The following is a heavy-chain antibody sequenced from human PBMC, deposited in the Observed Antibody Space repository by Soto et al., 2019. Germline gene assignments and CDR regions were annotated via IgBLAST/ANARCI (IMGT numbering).Heavy chain of an antibody. D-gene: IGHD2-15*01. CDR3: ASCEKAVPATH. CDR2: INHSGNT. CDR1: GGSFSGYY. V-gene: IGHV4-34*01. J-gene: IGHJ4*02. Sequence: SETLSLTCAVFGGSFSGYYWSWIRQPPGKGLEWIGEINHSGNTNYNPSLKSRVTISVDTSKDQFSLRLSSVTAADTAVYFCASCEKAVPATHWGQGILVTVSS.